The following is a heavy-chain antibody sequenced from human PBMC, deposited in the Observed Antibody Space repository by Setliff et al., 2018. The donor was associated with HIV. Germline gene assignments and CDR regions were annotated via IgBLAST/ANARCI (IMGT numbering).Heavy chain of an antibody. CDR2: VSLEGGNK. CDR1: TFPFSNYD. Sequence: SLRLSCAASTFPFSNYDIQWVRQAPGKGLEWVAFVSLEGGNKYYADSVKGRFTISRDISKNTVYLQMNSLRPEDTAVYFCVRGDVAFLGVLSPLAVWGQGTMVTVS. V-gene: IGHV3-30-3*01. D-gene: IGHD1-26*01. CDR3: VRGDVAFLGVLSPLAV. J-gene: IGHJ3*01.